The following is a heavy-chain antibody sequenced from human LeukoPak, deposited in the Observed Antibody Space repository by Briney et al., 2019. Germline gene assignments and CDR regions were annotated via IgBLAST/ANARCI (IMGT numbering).Heavy chain of an antibody. Sequence: ASGTVSCKASGYTFTGYYMHWVRQAPGQGLEWMGWINPNIGDTNYAQKFQGRVTMTRDTSISTAYMELSRLRFDDTAVYYCARINSSRWYDFWGQGTLVTVSS. CDR1: GYTFTGYY. D-gene: IGHD6-13*01. CDR2: INPNIGDT. CDR3: ARINSSRWYDF. J-gene: IGHJ4*02. V-gene: IGHV1-2*02.